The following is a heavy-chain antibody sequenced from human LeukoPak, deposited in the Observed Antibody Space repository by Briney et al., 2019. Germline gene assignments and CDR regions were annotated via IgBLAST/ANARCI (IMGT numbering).Heavy chain of an antibody. Sequence: PSETLSLTCTVSGGSISSYYWSWIRQPPGKGLEWIGYIYYSGSTNYNPSLKSRVTISVDTSKNQFSLKLSSVTAADTAVYYCARADYGGIVTRYYYYMDIWGKGTTVTISS. CDR2: IYYSGST. CDR1: GGSISSYY. J-gene: IGHJ6*03. D-gene: IGHD4-23*01. CDR3: ARADYGGIVTRYYYYMDI. V-gene: IGHV4-59*01.